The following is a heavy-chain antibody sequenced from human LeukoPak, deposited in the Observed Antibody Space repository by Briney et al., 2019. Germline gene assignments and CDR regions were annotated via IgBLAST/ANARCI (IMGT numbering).Heavy chain of an antibody. CDR2: INAGNGNT. CDR1: GYTFTSYA. CDR3: ARENFRDGYNY. J-gene: IGHJ4*02. Sequence: ASVKVSCKASGYTFTSYAMHWVRQAPGQRLEWMGWINAGNGNTKYSQKFQGRVTMTRDTSISTAYMELSRLRSDDTAVYYCARENFRDGYNYWGQGALVTVSS. D-gene: IGHD5-24*01. V-gene: IGHV1-3*01.